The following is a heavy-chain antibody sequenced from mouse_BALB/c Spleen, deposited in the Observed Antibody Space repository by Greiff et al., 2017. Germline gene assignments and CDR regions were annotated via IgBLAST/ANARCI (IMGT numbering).Heavy chain of an antibody. V-gene: IGHV1-82*01. D-gene: IGHD2-10*02. CDR2: IYPGDGDT. CDR1: GYAFSSYW. Sequence: QVQLQQSGPELVKPGASVKISCKASGYAFSSYWMNWVKQRPGQGLEWIGRIYPGDGDTNYNGKLKGKATLTADKSSSTAYMQLSSLTSVDSAVYFCARSPYGNYAWFAYWGQGTLVTVSA. J-gene: IGHJ3*01. CDR3: ARSPYGNYAWFAY.